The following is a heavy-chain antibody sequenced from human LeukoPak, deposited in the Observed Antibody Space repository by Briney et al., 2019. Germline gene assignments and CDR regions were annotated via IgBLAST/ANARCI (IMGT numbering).Heavy chain of an antibody. D-gene: IGHD3-9*01. V-gene: IGHV1-69*01. Sequence: SVKVSCKASGGTFSSYAISWVRQAPGQGLEWMGGIIPIFGTANYAQKFQGRATITADESTSTAYMELSSLRSEDTAVYYCARVRYFDWLLSNWFDPWGQGTLVTVSS. CDR3: ARVRYFDWLLSNWFDP. CDR2: IIPIFGTA. J-gene: IGHJ5*02. CDR1: GGTFSSYA.